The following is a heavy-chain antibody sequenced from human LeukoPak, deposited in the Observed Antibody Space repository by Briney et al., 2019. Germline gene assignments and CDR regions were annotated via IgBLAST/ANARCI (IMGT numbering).Heavy chain of an antibody. J-gene: IGHJ4*02. CDR1: GGTFSSYT. D-gene: IGHD5-18*01. CDR2: IIPILGIA. Sequence: SVKVSCKASGGTFSSYTISWVRQAPGQGLEWMGRIIPILGIANYVQKFQGRVTITAGKSTSTAYMELSSLRSEDTAVYYCARDISQLWYFDYWGQGTLVTVSS. CDR3: ARDISQLWYFDY. V-gene: IGHV1-69*04.